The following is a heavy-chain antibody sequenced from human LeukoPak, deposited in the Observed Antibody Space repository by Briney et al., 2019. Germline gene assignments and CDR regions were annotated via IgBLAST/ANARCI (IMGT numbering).Heavy chain of an antibody. CDR2: ITYDGYYK. CDR3: ARDLSPVVRASPMGY. V-gene: IGHV3-30*03. J-gene: IGHJ4*02. D-gene: IGHD3-10*01. Sequence: GTSLRLSCAASGFTFTNYGVHWVRQAPGKGLEWVALITYDGYYKYYSDSVKGRFTISSDTSKNTLYLQMNSLRAEDTAVYYCARDLSPVVRASPMGYWGQGTPVTVSS. CDR1: GFTFTNYG.